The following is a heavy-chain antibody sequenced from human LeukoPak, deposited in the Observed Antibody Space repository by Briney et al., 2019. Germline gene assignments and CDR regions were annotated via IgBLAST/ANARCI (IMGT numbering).Heavy chain of an antibody. V-gene: IGHV3-23*01. CDR2: ISGSGGNT. J-gene: IGHJ4*02. CDR3: ATPPKTVYADY. D-gene: IGHD5/OR15-5a*01. Sequence: PGGSLRLSCAASGFTFSSYGMNWVRQAPGKGLEWVSAISGSGGNTYYADSVKGRFTISRDNSKNTLYLQMNSLRAEDTALYYCATPPKTVYADYWGQGTLVTVSS. CDR1: GFTFSSYG.